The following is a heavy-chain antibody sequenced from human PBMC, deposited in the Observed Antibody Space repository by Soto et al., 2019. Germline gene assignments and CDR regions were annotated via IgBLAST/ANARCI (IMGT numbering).Heavy chain of an antibody. V-gene: IGHV4-30-2*01. D-gene: IGHD4-17*01. CDR2: IYHSGST. CDR1: GGSISSGGYS. J-gene: IGHJ4*02. Sequence: SETLSLTCAVSGGSISSGGYSWSWIRQPPGKGLEWIGYIYHSGSTYYNPSLKSRVTISVDRSKNQFSLKLSSVTAADTAVYYCDSNPGYGAQNFYFDYWGQGTLVTVSS. CDR3: DSNPGYGAQNFYFDY.